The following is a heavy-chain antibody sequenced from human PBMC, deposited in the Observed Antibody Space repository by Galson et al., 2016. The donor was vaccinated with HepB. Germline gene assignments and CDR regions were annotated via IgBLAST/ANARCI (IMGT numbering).Heavy chain of an antibody. V-gene: IGHV5-51*03. Sequence: GAEVKKPGESLKISCKGSGYRFPSQWIGWVRQMPGKGLEWMGIIYLGDSDTRYSPSFQGQVTISADKSVNTAYLQWSSLKASDTAMYYCATLGASPYYFDYWGQGTLVTVSS. J-gene: IGHJ4*02. CDR1: GYRFPSQW. CDR2: IYLGDSDT. CDR3: ATLGASPYYFDY.